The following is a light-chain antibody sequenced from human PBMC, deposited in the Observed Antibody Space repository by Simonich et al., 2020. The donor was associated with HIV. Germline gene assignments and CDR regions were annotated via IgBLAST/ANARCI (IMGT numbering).Light chain of an antibody. CDR1: QSVGSY. CDR2: DAS. Sequence: DIVLPQSPATLSLSPGQRGTLSCRASQSVGSYLAWYQQKPGQAPRLLIYDASNRATGIPARFSGSGSGTDFTLTISSLEPEDFAVYYCQQRSNWPPTFGPGTKVDIK. CDR3: QQRSNWPPT. V-gene: IGKV3-11*01. J-gene: IGKJ3*01.